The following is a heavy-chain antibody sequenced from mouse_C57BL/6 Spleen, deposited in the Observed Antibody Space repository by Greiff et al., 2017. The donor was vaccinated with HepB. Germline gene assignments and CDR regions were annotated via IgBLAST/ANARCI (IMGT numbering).Heavy chain of an antibody. Sequence: DVKLQESGPELVKPGASVKIPCKASGYTFTDYNMDWVKQSHGKSLEWIGDINPNNGGTIYNQKFKGKATLTVDKSSSTAYMELRSLTSEDTAVYYCARGEGVGRDYAMDYWGQGTSVTVSS. J-gene: IGHJ4*01. V-gene: IGHV1-18*01. D-gene: IGHD4-1*01. CDR1: GYTFTDYN. CDR2: INPNNGGT. CDR3: ARGEGVGRDYAMDY.